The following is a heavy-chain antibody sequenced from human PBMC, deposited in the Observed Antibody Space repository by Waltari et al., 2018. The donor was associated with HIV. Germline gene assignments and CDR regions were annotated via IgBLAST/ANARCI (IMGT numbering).Heavy chain of an antibody. CDR3: TTDGDGVWFFDL. D-gene: IGHD4-17*01. CDR2: IKSKTDGGTT. V-gene: IGHV3-15*01. J-gene: IGHJ2*01. CDR1: GFTVRNAW. Sequence: EVQLVESGGGLVKPGGSLRLSCAASGFTVRNAWLSWVRQAPGKGLEWVGLIKSKTDGGTTDYAAPVKGRCTISRDESKNTLYLQMNSLKTEDTAVYYCTTDGDGVWFFDLWGRGTLVTVSS.